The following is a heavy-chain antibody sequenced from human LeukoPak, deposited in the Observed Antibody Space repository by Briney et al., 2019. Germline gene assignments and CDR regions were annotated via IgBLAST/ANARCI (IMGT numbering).Heavy chain of an antibody. Sequence: PSQTLSLTCAVSGGSISSYYRSWIRQPPGKGLEWIGYIYYSGSTNYHPSLKSRVTISVDTSKNQFSLKLSSVTAADTAVYYCARPSEDSSGWESFDYWGQGTLVTVSS. CDR3: ARPSEDSSGWESFDY. D-gene: IGHD6-19*01. V-gene: IGHV4-59*01. CDR2: IYYSGST. J-gene: IGHJ4*02. CDR1: GGSISSYY.